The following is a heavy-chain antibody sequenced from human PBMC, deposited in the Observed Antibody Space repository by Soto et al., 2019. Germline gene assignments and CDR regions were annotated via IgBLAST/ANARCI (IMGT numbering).Heavy chain of an antibody. J-gene: IGHJ6*02. V-gene: IGHV3-30-3*01. D-gene: IGHD5-12*01. CDR3: ARDRGYSGYYWAYYYYYGMDV. CDR1: GFTFSSYA. Sequence: QVQLVESGGGVVQPGRSLRLSCAASGFTFSSYAMHWVRQAPGKGLEWVAVISYDGSNKYYADSVKGRFTISRDNSMTXLXLXXNGLRAEDTAVYYCARDRGYSGYYWAYYYYYGMDVWGQGTTVTVSS. CDR2: ISYDGSNK.